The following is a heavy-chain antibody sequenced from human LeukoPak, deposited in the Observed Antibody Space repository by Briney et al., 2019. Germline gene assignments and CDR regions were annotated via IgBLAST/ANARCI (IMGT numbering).Heavy chain of an antibody. CDR1: GFTFSSYG. Sequence: GGSLRLSCAASGFTFSSYGMHWVRQAPGKGLEWVAFIRYDGSNKYYADSVKGRFTISRDNSKNTLYLQMNSLRAEDTAVYYCARLSSSWTPRDYWGQGTLVTVSS. V-gene: IGHV3-30*02. J-gene: IGHJ4*02. D-gene: IGHD6-13*01. CDR3: ARLSSSWTPRDY. CDR2: IRYDGSNK.